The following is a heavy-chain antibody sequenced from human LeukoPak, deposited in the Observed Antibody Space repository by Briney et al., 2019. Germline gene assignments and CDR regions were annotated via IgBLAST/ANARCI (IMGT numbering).Heavy chain of an antibody. CDR2: IYSGGIT. J-gene: IGHJ4*02. CDR3: ARDGSISRTFYFDY. V-gene: IGHV3-66*01. D-gene: IGHD6-13*01. Sequence: GGSLRLSCAASGFTVTSTYMNWVRQAPEKGLEWISVIYSGGITYYADSVKGRFTISRDNSKNTVYLQMNSLRAEDTAVYYCARDGSISRTFYFDYWGQGTLVTVSS. CDR1: GFTVTSTY.